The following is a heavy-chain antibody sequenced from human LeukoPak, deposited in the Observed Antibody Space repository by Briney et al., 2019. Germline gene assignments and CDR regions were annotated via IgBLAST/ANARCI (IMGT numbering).Heavy chain of an antibody. CDR3: ARDSTTGTTRWDWFDP. Sequence: GGSLRLSCAASGFTFSSYSMNWVRQAPGKGLEWVSSISSSSSYIYYADSVKSRFTISRDNAKNSLHLQMNSLRAEDTAVYYCARDSTTGTTRWDWFDPWGQGTLVTVSS. D-gene: IGHD1-1*01. CDR1: GFTFSSYS. V-gene: IGHV3-21*01. CDR2: ISSSSSYI. J-gene: IGHJ5*02.